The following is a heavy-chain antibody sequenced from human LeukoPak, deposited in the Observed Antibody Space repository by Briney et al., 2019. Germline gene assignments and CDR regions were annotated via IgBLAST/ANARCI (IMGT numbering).Heavy chain of an antibody. D-gene: IGHD3-22*01. Sequence: PSETLSLTCTVSGASISGSSHYFWGWIRQTPGKGLEWIGYIYYSGSTNYNPSLKSRVTISVDTSKNQFSLKLSSVTAADTAVYYCARGVGYYDSSGSDYYMDVWGKGTTVTISS. CDR2: IYYSGST. CDR3: ARGVGYYDSSGSDYYMDV. J-gene: IGHJ6*03. CDR1: GASISGSSHYF. V-gene: IGHV4-61*05.